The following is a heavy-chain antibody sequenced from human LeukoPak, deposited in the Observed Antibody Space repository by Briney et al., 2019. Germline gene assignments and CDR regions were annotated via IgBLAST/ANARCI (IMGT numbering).Heavy chain of an antibody. Sequence: SGPTLVNPPQTLTLTCTFSGFALGTRGVGVGWIRQPPGKALGWLSLIYWNDDKRYSPSLNSRLTITKDTSKNLVVLAMTNMDPVDTATYYCAHRSWGAPGGYWGQGTLVTVSS. CDR2: IYWNDDK. D-gene: IGHD7-27*01. V-gene: IGHV2-5*01. CDR3: AHRSWGAPGGY. CDR1: GFALGTRGVG. J-gene: IGHJ4*02.